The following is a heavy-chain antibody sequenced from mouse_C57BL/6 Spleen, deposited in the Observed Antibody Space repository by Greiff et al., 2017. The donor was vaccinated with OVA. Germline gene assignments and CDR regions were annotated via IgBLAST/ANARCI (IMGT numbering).Heavy chain of an antibody. CDR2: IRNKANGYTT. J-gene: IGHJ3*01. D-gene: IGHD4-1*01. Sequence: EVKLMESGGGLVQPGGSLSLSCAASGFTFTNYYMSWVRQPPGKALEWLGIIRNKANGYTTEYSASVKGRFTISRDNSQSILYLQMNALRAEDSATYFCANSRLGRGFAYWGQGTLVTVSA. V-gene: IGHV7-3*01. CDR3: ANSRLGRGFAY. CDR1: GFTFTNYY.